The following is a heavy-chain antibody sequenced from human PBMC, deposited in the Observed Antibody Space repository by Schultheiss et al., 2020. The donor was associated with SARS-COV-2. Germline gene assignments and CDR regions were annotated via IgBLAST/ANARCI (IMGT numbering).Heavy chain of an antibody. J-gene: IGHJ6*02. CDR1: GFTFSTYA. CDR2: ISWNSYSI. Sequence: GGSLRLSCAASGFTFSTYAMSWVRQAPGKGLEWVSGISWNSYSIGYADSVKGRFTFSRDNANNSPFLQMNSPRAEDTAVYYCAARYGMDVWGQGTTVTVSS. CDR3: AARYGMDV. V-gene: IGHV3-20*04.